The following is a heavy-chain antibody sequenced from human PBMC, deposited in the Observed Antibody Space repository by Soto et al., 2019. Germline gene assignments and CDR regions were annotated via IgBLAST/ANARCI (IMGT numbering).Heavy chain of an antibody. Sequence: SETLSLTCTVSGGSISNYYWSWIRQTPGKGLEWIGYIYYRGSTNYNPSLKSRVTISVDTSRNQFSLRLSSVTAADTAVYYCARDRTEYADHYYGMDIWGQGTTVTVYS. CDR1: GGSISNYY. V-gene: IGHV4-59*01. J-gene: IGHJ6*02. CDR2: IYYRGST. CDR3: ARDRTEYADHYYGMDI. D-gene: IGHD1-1*01.